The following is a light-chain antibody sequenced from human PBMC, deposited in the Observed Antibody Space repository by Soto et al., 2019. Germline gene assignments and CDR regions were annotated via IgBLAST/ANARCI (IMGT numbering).Light chain of an antibody. Sequence: QSALTQPASVSGSPGQSITISCTGTSSDVGSYNLVSWYQQHPDKAPKLIIYKVSKWPSGVSSRFSASKSGNTASLTISGLQSEDEADYYCCSYAGSSTWVFGGGTKLTVL. CDR2: KVS. J-gene: IGLJ3*02. V-gene: IGLV2-23*02. CDR1: SSDVGSYNL. CDR3: CSYAGSSTWV.